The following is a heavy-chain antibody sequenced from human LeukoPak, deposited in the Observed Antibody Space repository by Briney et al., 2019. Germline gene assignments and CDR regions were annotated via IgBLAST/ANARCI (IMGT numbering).Heavy chain of an antibody. CDR3: ARGLRTPPSKSSSWGN. V-gene: IGHV1-2*02. CDR1: GYTFTSYG. D-gene: IGHD6-13*01. CDR2: INPNSGGT. J-gene: IGHJ4*02. Sequence: APVKVSCKASGYTFTSYGISWVRQAPGQGLEWMGWINPNSGGTNYAQKFQGRVTMTRDTSISTAYMELSRLRSDDTAVYYCARGLRTPPSKSSSWGNWGQGTLVTVSS.